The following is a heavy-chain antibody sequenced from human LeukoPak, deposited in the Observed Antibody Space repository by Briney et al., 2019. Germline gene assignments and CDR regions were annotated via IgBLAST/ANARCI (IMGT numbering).Heavy chain of an antibody. D-gene: IGHD3-3*01. CDR2: ISSSSSYI. CDR3: ASVAVSTIFGVVQIDY. CDR1: GFTFSSYS. V-gene: IGHV3-21*01. Sequence: TGGSLRLSCAASGFTFSSYSMNWVRQAPGKGLEWVSSISSSSSYIYYADSVKGRFTISRDNAKNSLYLQMNSLRAEDTAVYYCASVAVSTIFGVVQIDYWGQGTLVTVSS. J-gene: IGHJ4*02.